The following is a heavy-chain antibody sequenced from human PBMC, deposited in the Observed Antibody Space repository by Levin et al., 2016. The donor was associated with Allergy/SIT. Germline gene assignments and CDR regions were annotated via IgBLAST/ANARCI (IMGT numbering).Heavy chain of an antibody. CDR2: ISGSGGST. CDR3: VRIPPPYHYGTGSYPRLGH. J-gene: IGHJ4*02. Sequence: WIRQPPGKGLEWVSAISGSGGSTYYADSVKGRFTISRDNAKNSLFLQMNSLRVEDTGVYYCVRIPPPYHYGTGSYPRLGHWGQGTLVTVSS. V-gene: IGHV3-23*01. D-gene: IGHD3-10*01.